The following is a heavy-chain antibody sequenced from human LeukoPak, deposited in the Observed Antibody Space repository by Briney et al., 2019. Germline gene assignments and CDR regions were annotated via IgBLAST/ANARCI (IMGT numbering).Heavy chain of an antibody. J-gene: IGHJ6*03. D-gene: IGHD4-17*01. CDR2: LDYSGST. V-gene: IGHV4-39*01. Sequence: SETLSLTCTVSGGSISSSSYYWGWIRQPPGKGLEWIGSLDYSGSTYYNPSLKSRVTISVDTSKNQFSLKLSSVTAADTAVYYCARAHGDYHRGLRYYYYYMDVWGKGTTVTVSS. CDR3: ARAHGDYHRGLRYYYYYMDV. CDR1: GGSISSSSYY.